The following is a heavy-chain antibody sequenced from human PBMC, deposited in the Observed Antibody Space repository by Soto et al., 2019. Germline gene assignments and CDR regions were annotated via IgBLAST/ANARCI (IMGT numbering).Heavy chain of an antibody. CDR3: AREPPYQLLGAGCLDY. D-gene: IGHD2-2*01. J-gene: IGHJ4*02. CDR2: ISYDGSNK. Sequence: GGSLRLSCAASGFTFSSYAMHWVRQAPGKGLEWVAVISYDGSNKYYADSVKGRFTISRDNSKNTLYLQMNSLRAEDTAVYYCAREPPYQLLGAGCLDYWGQGTPVTVSS. CDR1: GFTFSSYA. V-gene: IGHV3-30-3*01.